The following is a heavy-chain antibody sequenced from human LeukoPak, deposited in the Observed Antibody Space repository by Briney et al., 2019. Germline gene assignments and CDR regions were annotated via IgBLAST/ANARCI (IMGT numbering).Heavy chain of an antibody. CDR1: GGSFCGYY. CDR2: IKHSGST. CDR3: ARGPPTDYYDSSGFYYVFDY. J-gene: IGHJ4*02. V-gene: IGHV4-34*01. Sequence: SETLSLTCAGYGGSFCGYYWSWIRQPPGKGLEWIGEIKHSGSTNYNPSLKSRVTISVDTSKNQFSLKLSSVTAADTAVYFCARGPPTDYYDSSGFYYVFDYWGQGTLVTVSS. D-gene: IGHD3-22*01.